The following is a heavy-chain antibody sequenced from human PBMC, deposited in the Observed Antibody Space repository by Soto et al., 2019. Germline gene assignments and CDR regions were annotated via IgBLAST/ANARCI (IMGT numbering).Heavy chain of an antibody. V-gene: IGHV3-30*18. Sequence: QVQLVESGGGVVQPGRSLRLYCAASDFTFIDYVMHWFRQAPGKGLAWVSRISYYGHYKYYADPVKGRFTISRDTSKNPLFLQMNSLKAEDTAVYYCAKDRGRYCSGVSCILFDDWGQGNLVTVSS. CDR1: DFTFIDYV. J-gene: IGHJ4*02. CDR3: AKDRGRYCSGVSCILFDD. D-gene: IGHD2-15*01. CDR2: ISYYGHYK.